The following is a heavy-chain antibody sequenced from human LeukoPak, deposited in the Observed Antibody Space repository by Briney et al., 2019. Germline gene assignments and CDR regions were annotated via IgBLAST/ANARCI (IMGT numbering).Heavy chain of an antibody. CDR1: GGSISSYY. CDR3: ARADYYDSSGYYNYYMDV. V-gene: IGHV4-4*09. D-gene: IGHD3-22*01. CDR2: IYTSGST. Sequence: SETLSLTCTVSGGSISSYYWSWIRQPPGKGLEWIGYIYTSGSTNYNPSLKSRVTISVDTSKNQFSLKLSSVTAADTAVYYCARADYYDSSGYYNYYMDVWGKGTTVTVSS. J-gene: IGHJ6*03.